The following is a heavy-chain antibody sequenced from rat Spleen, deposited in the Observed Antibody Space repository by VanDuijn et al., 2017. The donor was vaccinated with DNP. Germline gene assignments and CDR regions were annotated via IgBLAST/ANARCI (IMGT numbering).Heavy chain of an antibody. V-gene: IGHV5-7*01. Sequence: EVQLVESGGGLVQPGRSLKLSCAASGFTFSDYNMAWVRQAPTKGLELVAYISYDGSSTYYRDSVKGRFTISRDNANRTLYLQMDSLRSEDTATYYCAKAGGYSPWYFDFWGHGVMVTVSS. D-gene: IGHD1-11*01. J-gene: IGHJ2*01. CDR2: ISYDGSST. CDR1: GFTFSDYN. CDR3: AKAGGYSPWYFDF.